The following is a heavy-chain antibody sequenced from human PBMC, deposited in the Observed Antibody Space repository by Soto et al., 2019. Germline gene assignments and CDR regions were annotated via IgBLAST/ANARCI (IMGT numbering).Heavy chain of an antibody. J-gene: IGHJ4*02. V-gene: IGHV3-23*01. CDR3: VKEIRIFGVGIFNY. CDR2: ISGRGGDT. D-gene: IGHD3-3*01. CDR1: GFTFSTYA. Sequence: EVHLLESGGGLVQPGGSLRLSCAASGFTFSTYAMSWVRQAPGKGLEWVSAISGRGGDTYYADSVKGRSTISRDNSKNTLYLQMNSLRSDDTAVYYCVKEIRIFGVGIFNYWGQGTLVTVSS.